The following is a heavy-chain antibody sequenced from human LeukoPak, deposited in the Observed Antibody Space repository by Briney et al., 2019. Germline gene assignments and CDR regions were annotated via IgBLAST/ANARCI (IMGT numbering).Heavy chain of an antibody. J-gene: IGHJ5*02. CDR2: IYYSGST. D-gene: IGHD5-24*01. CDR1: RGSISGSIRSYY. V-gene: IGHV4-61*01. Sequence: TSETLSLTCTVSRGSISGSIRSYYWSWLRQPPGKGLEWIGYIYYSGSTNYNPSLKSRVTISVDTSKNQFSLKLSSVTAADTAVYYCAGSFNYHGWFDPWGQGTLVTVSS. CDR3: AGSFNYHGWFDP.